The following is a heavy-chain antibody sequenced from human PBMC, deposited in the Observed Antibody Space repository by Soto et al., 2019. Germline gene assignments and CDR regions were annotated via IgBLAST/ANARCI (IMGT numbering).Heavy chain of an antibody. Sequence: PGGSLRLSCAASGFTVSSNYMSWVRQAPGKGLEWVSVIYSGGSTYYADSVKGRFTISRDNSKNTLYLQINSLRAEDTAVYYCARLELIRITIFGVVTNLKYYFDYWGQGTLVTVSS. CDR1: GFTVSSNY. CDR2: IYSGGST. J-gene: IGHJ4*02. CDR3: ARLELIRITIFGVVTNLKYYFDY. D-gene: IGHD3-3*01. V-gene: IGHV3-66*01.